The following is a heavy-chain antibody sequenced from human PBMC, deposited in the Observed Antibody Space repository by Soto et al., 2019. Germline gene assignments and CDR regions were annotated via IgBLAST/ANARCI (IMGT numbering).Heavy chain of an antibody. CDR2: VYWDDDK. J-gene: IGHJ4*02. CDR3: AHRQAGYNSGWNEGYFDY. CDR1: GFSLTTSGVG. D-gene: IGHD6-19*01. Sequence: QITLKESGPTLVKPTETLTLTCTFSGFSLTTSGVGVGWIRQPSGKALEWLAVVYWDDDKRYSPSLRSRLTITKDASKNQVVLTMTNMDPVDTATYYCAHRQAGYNSGWNEGYFDYWGQGTLVAVSS. V-gene: IGHV2-5*02.